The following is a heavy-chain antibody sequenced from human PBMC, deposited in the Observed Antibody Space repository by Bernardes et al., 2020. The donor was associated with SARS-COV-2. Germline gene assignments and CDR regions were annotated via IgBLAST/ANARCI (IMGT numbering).Heavy chain of an antibody. D-gene: IGHD3-22*01. CDR3: AIPPTNYDRYGMDV. CDR1: GYTFTGYY. CDR2: INPNSGGT. V-gene: IGHV1-2*02. J-gene: IGHJ6*02. Sequence: KVSCKASGYTFTGYYMHWVRQAPGQGLEWMGWINPNSGGTNYAQKFQGRVTMTRDTSISTAYMELSRLRSDDTAVYYCAIPPTNYDRYGMDVWGQGTTVTVSS.